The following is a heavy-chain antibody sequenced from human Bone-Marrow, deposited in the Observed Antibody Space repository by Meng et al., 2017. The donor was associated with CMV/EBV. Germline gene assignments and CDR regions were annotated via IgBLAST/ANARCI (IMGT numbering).Heavy chain of an antibody. Sequence: SLKISCAASGFSFDDYAMHWVRLRPGKGLEWVSGISWNSDTIGYADSVKGRFTISRDNAKNSLYLQMNSLRAEDTAVYYCARDRSHYYYYGMDVWGQGTTVTVSS. V-gene: IGHV3-9*01. CDR3: ARDRSHYYYYGMDV. CDR2: ISWNSDTI. J-gene: IGHJ6*02. CDR1: GFSFDDYA.